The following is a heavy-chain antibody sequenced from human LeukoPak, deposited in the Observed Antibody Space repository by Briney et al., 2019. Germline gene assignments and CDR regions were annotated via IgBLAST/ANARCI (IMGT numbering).Heavy chain of an antibody. J-gene: IGHJ4*02. D-gene: IGHD3-22*01. CDR3: ARGDRVSRPNYYDSSGYYARDDY. Sequence: GGSLRLSCAASGFTFNNYAMHWVRQAPGKGLEYVSAISSDGGSTYYANSVKGRFTISRDNSKNTLYLQMGSLRAEDMAVYYCARGDRVSRPNYYDSSGYYARDDYWGQGTLVTVSS. CDR2: ISSDGGST. V-gene: IGHV3-64*01. CDR1: GFTFNNYA.